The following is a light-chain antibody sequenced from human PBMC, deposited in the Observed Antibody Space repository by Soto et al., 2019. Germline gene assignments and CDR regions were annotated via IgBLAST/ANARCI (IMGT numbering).Light chain of an antibody. CDR2: EGS. Sequence: QSALTQPASVSGSPGQSITISCTGTSSDVGSYNLVSWYQHHPGKAPKLMIYEGSKRPSGVSNRFSGSKSGNTASLTISGLQAEDEADYYCCSYAGSXTLXXXGGTKXTVL. CDR3: CSYAGSXTLX. V-gene: IGLV2-23*01. J-gene: IGLJ2*01. CDR1: SSDVGSYNL.